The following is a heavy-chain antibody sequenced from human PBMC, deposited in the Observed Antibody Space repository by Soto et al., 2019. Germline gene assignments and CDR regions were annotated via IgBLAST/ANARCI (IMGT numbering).Heavy chain of an antibody. CDR1: GGSFSGYY. CDR2: INHSGST. V-gene: IGHV4-34*01. D-gene: IGHD3-22*01. J-gene: IGHJ3*02. Sequence: SETLSLTCAVYGGSFSGYYWSWIRQPPGKGLEWIGEINHSGSTNYNPSLKSRVTISVDTSKNQFSLKLSSVTAADTAVYYCARIRVLLDSSGDWDAFDIWGQGTMVNVS. CDR3: ARIRVLLDSSGDWDAFDI.